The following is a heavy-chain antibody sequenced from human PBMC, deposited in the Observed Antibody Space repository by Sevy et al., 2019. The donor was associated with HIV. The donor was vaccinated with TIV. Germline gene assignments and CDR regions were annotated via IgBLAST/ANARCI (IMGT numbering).Heavy chain of an antibody. J-gene: IGHJ6*02. Sequence: ASVKVSCKASGYTFTSYDINWVRQATGQGLEWMGWMNPNSGNTGYAQKFQGRVTMTRNTSISTAYMELSSLRSEDTAVYYCARGLKAARHPAGGYCMDVWGQGTTVTVSS. D-gene: IGHD6-6*01. CDR1: GYTFTSYD. CDR3: ARGLKAARHPAGGYCMDV. CDR2: MNPNSGNT. V-gene: IGHV1-8*01.